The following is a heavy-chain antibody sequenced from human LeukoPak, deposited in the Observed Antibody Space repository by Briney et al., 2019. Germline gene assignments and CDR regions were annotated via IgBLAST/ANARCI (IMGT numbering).Heavy chain of an antibody. CDR2: IYYSGST. J-gene: IGHJ4*02. V-gene: IGHV4-39*01. Sequence: PSETLSLTCTVSGGSISSSSYYWGWIRQPPGKGLEWIGSIYYSGSTYYNPSLKSRVTISVDTSKNQFSLKLSSVTAADTAVYYCARLGRAKDHWGQGTLVTVSS. CDR3: ARLGRAKDH. CDR1: GGSISSSSYY. D-gene: IGHD5-24*01.